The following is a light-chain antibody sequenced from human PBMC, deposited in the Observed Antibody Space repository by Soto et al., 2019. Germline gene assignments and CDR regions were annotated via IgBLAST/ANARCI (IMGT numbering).Light chain of an antibody. V-gene: IGLV2-23*01. CDR2: EAS. Sequence: QSVLTQPASVSGSPGHSITISCTGTTIDVGSYSLVSWYQHHPGKAPQLMIYEASKRPSGVSNRFSGSKSGNTASLTISGLQAEDEADYYCYSYGGSYYVFGTGTKVTVL. CDR1: TIDVGSYSL. J-gene: IGLJ1*01. CDR3: YSYGGSYYV.